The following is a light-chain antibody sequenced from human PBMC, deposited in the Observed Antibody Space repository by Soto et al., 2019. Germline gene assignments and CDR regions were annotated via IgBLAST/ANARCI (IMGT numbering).Light chain of an antibody. V-gene: IGLV2-14*01. CDR1: SSDVGGYNY. CDR2: EVS. Sequence: QSALTQPASVSGSPRQSITISCTGTSSDVGGYNYVSWFQHHPGKAPKLIIYEVSYRPSGVSNRFSGSKSGDTASLTISGLQAEDEADYYCSSFTNTITRYAFGTGTKSPS. CDR3: SSFTNTITRYA. J-gene: IGLJ1*01.